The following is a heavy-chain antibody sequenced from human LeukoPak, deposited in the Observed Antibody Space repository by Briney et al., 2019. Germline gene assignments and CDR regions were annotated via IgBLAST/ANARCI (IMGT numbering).Heavy chain of an antibody. V-gene: IGHV4-39*07. CDR2: IFYSGST. CDR3: ARAGDYGDPWDY. D-gene: IGHD4-17*01. J-gene: IGHJ4*02. Sequence: SETLSLTCTVSGGSISSRSYYWAWIRQSPGTGLEWIANIFYSGSTYYNPSLKSRVTISVDTSKNQFSLKLSSVTAADTAVYYCARAGDYGDPWDYWGQGTLVTVSS. CDR1: GGSISSRSYY.